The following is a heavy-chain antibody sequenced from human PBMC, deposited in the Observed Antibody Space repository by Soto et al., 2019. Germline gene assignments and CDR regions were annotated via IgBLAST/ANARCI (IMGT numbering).Heavy chain of an antibody. D-gene: IGHD3-3*01. V-gene: IGHV1-69*13. CDR3: ARAPILVGVTPYENYFDS. Sequence: SVKVSCKASGGTFSNSVISWVRQAPGQGLEWVGGSIPIFGTANYAQKFQGRVTIIADESTSTAYMELTSLRSEDTAVYYCARAPILVGVTPYENYFDSWGQGTLVTVSS. CDR1: GGTFSNSV. J-gene: IGHJ4*02. CDR2: SIPIFGTA.